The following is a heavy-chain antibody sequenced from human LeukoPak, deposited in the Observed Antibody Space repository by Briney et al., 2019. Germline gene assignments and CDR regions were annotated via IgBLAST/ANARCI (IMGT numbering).Heavy chain of an antibody. J-gene: IGHJ6*03. V-gene: IGHV3-23*01. CDR2: ISGSGGST. D-gene: IGHD2-15*01. Sequence: GGSLRLSCAASGFTFNNYAMSWVRQAPGKGLEWVSAISGSGGSTYYADSVKGRFTISRDNSKNTLYLQMNSLRAEDTAVYYCAKGRVCSGGSCYSEDYYYYYMDVWGKGTTVTVSS. CDR1: GFTFNNYA. CDR3: AKGRVCSGGSCYSEDYYYYYMDV.